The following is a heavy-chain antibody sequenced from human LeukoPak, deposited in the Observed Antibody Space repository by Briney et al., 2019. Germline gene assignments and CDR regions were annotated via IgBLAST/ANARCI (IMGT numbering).Heavy chain of an antibody. D-gene: IGHD6-13*01. CDR1: GFTFSSYN. CDR2: ISSSSTYI. Sequence: PGGSLRLSCAASGFTFSSYNMNWVRQAPGKGLEWVSSISSSSTYIYYADSVKGRFTISRDNAKNSLYLQMNSLRADDTAVYYCARVAEAAAFDYWGQGTLVTVSS. V-gene: IGHV3-21*01. J-gene: IGHJ4*02. CDR3: ARVAEAAAFDY.